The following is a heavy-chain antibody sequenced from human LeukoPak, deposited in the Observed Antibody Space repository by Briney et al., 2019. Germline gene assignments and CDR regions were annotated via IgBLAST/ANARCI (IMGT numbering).Heavy chain of an antibody. Sequence: GGSLRLSCAASGFTFTNAWMSWVRQAPGKGLEWVGHIKSRTDGGTTDYAAPVKDRFTISRDDSKDTLYLQMNSLKTKDIAVYYCATEYYGAYNYWGQGTLVTVSS. D-gene: IGHD4-17*01. CDR1: GFTFTNAW. V-gene: IGHV3-15*01. CDR3: ATEYYGAYNY. J-gene: IGHJ4*02. CDR2: IKSRTDGGTT.